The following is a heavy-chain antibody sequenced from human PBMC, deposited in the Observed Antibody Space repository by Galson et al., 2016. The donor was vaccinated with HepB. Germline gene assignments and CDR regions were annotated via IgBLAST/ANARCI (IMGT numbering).Heavy chain of an antibody. CDR2: IYYSGST. V-gene: IGHV4-31*11. Sequence: TLSLTCAVSGGSISSGDYYWSWLRQHPGKGLEWIGYIYYSGSTSYKPSLRSRVTISLDTSKNQFSLNLTSVTAADTAVYFCARTYYDILTGERYFDYWGQGTLVTVSS. D-gene: IGHD3-9*01. CDR1: GGSISSGDYY. J-gene: IGHJ4*02. CDR3: ARTYYDILTGERYFDY.